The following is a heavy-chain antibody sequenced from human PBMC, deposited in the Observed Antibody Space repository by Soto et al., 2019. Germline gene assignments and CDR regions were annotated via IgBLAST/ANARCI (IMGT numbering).Heavy chain of an antibody. D-gene: IGHD6-19*01. Sequence: QVQLQQWGAGLLKPSETLSLTCAVYGGSFSGYYWSWIRQPPGKGLEWIGEINHSGSTNYNPSLKSRVTISVDTSKNQFSLKLSSVTAADTAVYYCARGRSSGLYDVSEHNFDYWGQGTLVTVSS. CDR3: ARGRSSGLYDVSEHNFDY. V-gene: IGHV4-34*01. CDR1: GGSFSGYY. J-gene: IGHJ4*02. CDR2: INHSGST.